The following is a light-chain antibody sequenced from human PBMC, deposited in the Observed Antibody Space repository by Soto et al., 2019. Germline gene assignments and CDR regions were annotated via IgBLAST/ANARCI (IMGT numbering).Light chain of an antibody. J-gene: IGKJ1*01. CDR3: QQYNSYWT. V-gene: IGKV1-5*03. CDR1: QSISSW. Sequence: DIQMTQSPSTLSASVGDRVTTTCRASQSISSWLAWYQQKPGKAPKLLIYKASSLESGVPSRFSGSGSGTEFTLTISSLQPDDFATYYCQQYNSYWTFGQGTK. CDR2: KAS.